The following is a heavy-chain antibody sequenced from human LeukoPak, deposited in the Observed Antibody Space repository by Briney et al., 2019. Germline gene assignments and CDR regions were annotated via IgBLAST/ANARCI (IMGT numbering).Heavy chain of an antibody. D-gene: IGHD3-22*01. CDR3: AKDYYDSSGYFQYYFDY. CDR2: ISGSGGST. Sequence: PGGSLRLSCAASGFTFSSYAMSWVRQAPGKGLEWVSAISGSGGSTYYADSVKGRFTTSRDNSKNTLYLQMNSLRAEDTAVYYCAKDYYDSSGYFQYYFDYWGQGTLVTVSS. CDR1: GFTFSSYA. J-gene: IGHJ4*02. V-gene: IGHV3-23*01.